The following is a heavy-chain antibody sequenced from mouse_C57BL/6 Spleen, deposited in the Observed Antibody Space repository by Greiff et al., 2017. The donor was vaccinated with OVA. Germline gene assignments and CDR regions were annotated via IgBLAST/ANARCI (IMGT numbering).Heavy chain of an antibody. CDR2: ISDGGSYT. CDR1: GFTFSSYA. CDR3: ARELRGNFDY. D-gene: IGHD1-1*01. Sequence: DVKLVESGGGLVKPGGSLKLSCAASGFTFSSYAMSWVRQTPEKRLEWVATISDGGSYTYYPDNVKGRFTISRDNAKNNLYLQMSHLKSEDTAMYYCARELRGNFDYWGQGTTLTVSS. J-gene: IGHJ2*01. V-gene: IGHV5-4*01.